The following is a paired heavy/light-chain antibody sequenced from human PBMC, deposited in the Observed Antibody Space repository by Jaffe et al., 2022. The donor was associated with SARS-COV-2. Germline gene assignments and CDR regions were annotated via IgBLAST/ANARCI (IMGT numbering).Heavy chain of an antibody. Sequence: QVQLQESGPGLVKPSQTLSLTCTVSGGSISTDSFYWSWIRQHPEKGLEWIGYIYSSGSTYYNPSLRSRVSMSIDTSRNQFSLSLRSVTATDTAVYYCVRSGGGPWGQGTLVTVSS. CDR2: IYSSGST. D-gene: IGHD1-26*01. J-gene: IGHJ5*02. V-gene: IGHV4-31*03. CDR1: GGSISTDSFY. CDR3: VRSGGGP.
Light chain of an antibody. CDR1: QGVSNW. CDR3: QQATAFPRT. Sequence: DIQMTQSPSSVSASVGDRVTITCRASQGVSNWLAWYQQRPGKAPKLLIYPASSLQSGVPSRFSGSGSGTDFTLTINSLQPEDSATYYCQQATAFPRTFGGGTKVEIK. V-gene: IGKV1D-12*01. J-gene: IGKJ4*01. CDR2: PAS.